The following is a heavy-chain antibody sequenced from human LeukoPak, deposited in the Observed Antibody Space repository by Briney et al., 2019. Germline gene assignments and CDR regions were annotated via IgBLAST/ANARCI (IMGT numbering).Heavy chain of an antibody. CDR1: GYTFTSYD. Sequence: ASVKVSCKASGYTFTSYDINWVRQATGQGLEWMGWMNPNSGNTGYAQKFQGRVTMTRNTSISTAYMELSSLRSEDTAVYYCARVGFLEWLPSYYXXGMDVWGQGTTVTVSS. D-gene: IGHD3-3*01. J-gene: IGHJ6*02. CDR3: ARVGFLEWLPSYYXXGMDV. V-gene: IGHV1-8*01. CDR2: MNPNSGNT.